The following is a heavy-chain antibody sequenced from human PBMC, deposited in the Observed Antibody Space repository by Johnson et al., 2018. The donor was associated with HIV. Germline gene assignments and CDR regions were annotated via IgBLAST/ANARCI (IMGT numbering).Heavy chain of an antibody. J-gene: IGHJ3*02. D-gene: IGHD2-21*02. CDR2: IRSKAYGGTT. V-gene: IGHV3-49*03. CDR3: TGGRDLRAFDI. Sequence: VQLVESGGGLIQPGGSLRLSCAASGFTFSDYYMSWFRQAPGKGLEWVGFIRSKAYGGTTEYAASVKDRFIISRDDSKNIAYLQMNSLKTEDTAVYYCTGGRDLRAFDIWGQGTMVTVSS. CDR1: GFTFSDYY.